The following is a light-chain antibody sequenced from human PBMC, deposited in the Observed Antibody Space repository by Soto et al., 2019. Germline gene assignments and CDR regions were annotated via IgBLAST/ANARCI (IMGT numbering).Light chain of an antibody. CDR3: QSFDSSLSGSGV. CDR1: SSDIGAGHD. Sequence: QSVLTQPPSVSGAPGQRVTISCTGSSSDIGAGHDVHWYQQLPGTAPKLLIYGNNNRPSGVPDRFSGSNFGTSASLAITGLQADDEADYYCQSFDSSLSGSGVFGGGTQLTVL. J-gene: IGLJ3*02. CDR2: GNN. V-gene: IGLV1-40*01.